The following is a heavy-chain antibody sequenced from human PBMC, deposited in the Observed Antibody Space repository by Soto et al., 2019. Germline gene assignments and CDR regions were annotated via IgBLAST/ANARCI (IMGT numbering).Heavy chain of an antibody. J-gene: IGHJ2*01. Sequence: EVQLLESGGESVQPGGSVRLSCAGSGFTFINYAMNWVRQAAGKGLEWVSTISGVGDATFFADSVRGRFTFSRDNAKNTVTLQMNSLGVDDTAVYYCARKVVGSTRRPDYWYFDLWGRGTLVTVSS. CDR1: GFTFINYA. D-gene: IGHD2-21*01. CDR2: ISGVGDAT. CDR3: ARKVVGSTRRPDYWYFDL. V-gene: IGHV3-23*01.